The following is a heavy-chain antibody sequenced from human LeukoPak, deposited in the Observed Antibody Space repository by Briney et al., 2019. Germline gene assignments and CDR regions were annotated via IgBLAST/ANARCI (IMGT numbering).Heavy chain of an antibody. CDR3: AREKIGYYDSSGRGWFDP. J-gene: IGHJ5*02. CDR2: ISSSGST. V-gene: IGHV4-61*02. Sequence: PSETLSLTCTVSGDSISSGDYYWSWIRQPAGKGLEWIGRISSSGSTNYNPSLKSRVTISVDTSKNQFSLKLSSVTAADTAVYYCAREKIGYYDSSGRGWFDPWGQGTLVTVSS. CDR1: GDSISSGDYY. D-gene: IGHD3-22*01.